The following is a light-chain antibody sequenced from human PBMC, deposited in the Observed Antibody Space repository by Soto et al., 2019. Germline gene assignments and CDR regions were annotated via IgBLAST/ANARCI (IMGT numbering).Light chain of an antibody. CDR1: QTISSW. J-gene: IGKJ1*01. CDR3: QQYNSYPWT. V-gene: IGKV1-5*03. CDR2: KAS. Sequence: DIQMTQSPSTLSGSVGDRVTITCPASQTISSWLAWYQQKPGKAPKLLIYKASSLESGVPSRFSGSGYGTEFNLTISSLQPDDFATYYCQQYNSYPWTFGQGTKVDIK.